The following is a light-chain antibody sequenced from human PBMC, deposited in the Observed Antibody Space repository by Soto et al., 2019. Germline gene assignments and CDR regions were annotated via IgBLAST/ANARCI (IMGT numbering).Light chain of an antibody. CDR3: QQYKSFSLT. V-gene: IGKV1-5*03. CDR2: KTS. J-gene: IGKJ4*01. CDR1: QSISNW. Sequence: DNQMTQSPSTLSASVGDRVTITCRASQSISNWLAWYQQKPGKAPKLLIYKTSNLDSGVPSRFSGSGSGTEFSLTISSLQPDDFATYYCQQYKSFSLTFGGGTRVEVK.